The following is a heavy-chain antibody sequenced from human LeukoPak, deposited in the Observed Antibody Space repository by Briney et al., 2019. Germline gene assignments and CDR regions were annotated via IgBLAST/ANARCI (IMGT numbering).Heavy chain of an antibody. V-gene: IGHV1-69*05. Sequence: SVKVSCKASGGTFSSYAISWVRQAPGQGLEWMGGIIPIFGTANYPQKFQGRVTITTDESTSTAYMELSSLRSEDTAVYYCARDRVSSGWADAFDIWGQGTMVTVSS. CDR2: IIPIFGTA. D-gene: IGHD6-19*01. CDR3: ARDRVSSGWADAFDI. J-gene: IGHJ3*02. CDR1: GGTFSSYA.